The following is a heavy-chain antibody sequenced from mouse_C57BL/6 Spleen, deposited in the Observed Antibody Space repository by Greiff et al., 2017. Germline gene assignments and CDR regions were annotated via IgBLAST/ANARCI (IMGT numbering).Heavy chain of an antibody. CDR1: GFTFSSYT. CDR3: ARSYYYGSSYDY. D-gene: IGHD1-1*01. J-gene: IGHJ2*01. V-gene: IGHV5-9*01. Sequence: EVHLVESGGGLVKPGGSLKLSCAASGFTFSSYTMSWVRQTPEKRLEWVATISGGGGNIYYPDSVKGRFTISRDNAKHTLYLQMSSLMSKDTALYYCARSYYYGSSYDYWGQGTTLTVSS. CDR2: ISGGGGNI.